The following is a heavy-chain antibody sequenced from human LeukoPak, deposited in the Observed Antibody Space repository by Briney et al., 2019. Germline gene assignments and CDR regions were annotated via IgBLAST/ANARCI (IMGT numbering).Heavy chain of an antibody. CDR3: AKVDSSSSAVLI. Sequence: PGGSLRLPRAASGFAFSSYAMSWVRQAPGKGLEWVSAISGSGGSTYYADSVKGRFTISRDNSKNTLYLQMNSLRAEDTAVYYCAKVDSSSSAVLIWGQGTLVTVSS. D-gene: IGHD6-6*01. J-gene: IGHJ4*02. CDR1: GFAFSSYA. CDR2: ISGSGGST. V-gene: IGHV3-23*01.